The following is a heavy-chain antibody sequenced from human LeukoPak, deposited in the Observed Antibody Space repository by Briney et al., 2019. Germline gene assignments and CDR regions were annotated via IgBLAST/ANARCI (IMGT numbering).Heavy chain of an antibody. J-gene: IGHJ4*02. D-gene: IGHD1-26*01. CDR1: GFTFSSYE. V-gene: IGHV3-48*03. Sequence: QPGGSLRLSCAASGFTFSSYEMNWVRQAPGKGLEWVSYISSSGSTIYYADSVKGRFTMSRDNAKYSLYLQMNSLRAEDTAVYYCARSGNLSDYWGQGTLVTVSS. CDR3: ARSGNLSDY. CDR2: ISSSGSTI.